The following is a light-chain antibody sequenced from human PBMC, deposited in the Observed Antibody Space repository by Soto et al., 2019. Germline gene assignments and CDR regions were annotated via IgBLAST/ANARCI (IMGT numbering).Light chain of an antibody. V-gene: IGLV1-36*01. CDR3: AVWDDSLKGVV. Sequence: QSVLTQPPSVSEAPRQRVTISCSGSSSNVGNNAVNWYQQLPGKAPKLLIYYDDLLPSGVSDRFSGSKSGTSASLAISGLQSEDEADDYCAVWDDSLKGVVFGGGTKLTVL. J-gene: IGLJ2*01. CDR2: YDD. CDR1: SSNVGNNA.